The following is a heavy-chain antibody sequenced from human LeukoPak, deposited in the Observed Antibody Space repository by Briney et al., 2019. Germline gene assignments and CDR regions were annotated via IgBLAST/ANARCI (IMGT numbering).Heavy chain of an antibody. Sequence: SETLSLTCTVSGGSISSYYWSWIRQPPRKGLELIGYIYYSWSTNYNPSLKSRVTISVDTSKNQFSLKLSSVTAADTAVYYCARGDYYDSSGPPTSYYFDYWGQGTLVTVSS. CDR3: ARGDYYDSSGPPTSYYFDY. CDR1: GGSISSYY. CDR2: IYYSWST. V-gene: IGHV4-59*01. J-gene: IGHJ4*02. D-gene: IGHD3-22*01.